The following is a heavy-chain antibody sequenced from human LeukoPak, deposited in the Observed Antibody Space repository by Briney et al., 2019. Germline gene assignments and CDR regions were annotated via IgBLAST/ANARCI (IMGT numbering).Heavy chain of an antibody. CDR3: ATAVFLEEWTFDY. Sequence: GASVKVSCKASGYTFTSYGISWVRQAPGQGLEWMGWINPSSGGTNYAQRFQGRVTMTRDTSIRTAYMELSRLRPDDTAVYQCATAVFLEEWTFDYWGQRTLVTVPS. D-gene: IGHD3-3*01. J-gene: IGHJ4*02. CDR2: INPSSGGT. CDR1: GYTFTSYG. V-gene: IGHV1-2*02.